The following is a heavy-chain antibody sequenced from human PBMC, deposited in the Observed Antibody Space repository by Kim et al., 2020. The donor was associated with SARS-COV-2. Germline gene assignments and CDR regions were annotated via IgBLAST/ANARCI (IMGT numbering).Heavy chain of an antibody. V-gene: IGHV4-4*09. CDR3: AGGIVGATTL. CDR2: SP. Sequence: SPNFNPSLKSRVTISVDTSKNQFSLKLSSVTAADTAVYYCAGGIVGATTLWGQGTLVTVSS. D-gene: IGHD1-26*01. J-gene: IGHJ4*02.